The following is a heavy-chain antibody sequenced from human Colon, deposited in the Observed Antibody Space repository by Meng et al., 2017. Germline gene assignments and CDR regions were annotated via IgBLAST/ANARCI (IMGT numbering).Heavy chain of an antibody. Sequence: QGLLKEPGRGLVKPQRTWSIPGTVSGGTIRSSNWWSWVRQPPGKGLEWIGEIYHSGSTNYNPSLKSRVTISVDKSKNQFSLKLSSVTAADTAVYYCASFPPPGKQWLVTDYWGQGTLVTVSS. CDR3: ASFPPPGKQWLVTDY. J-gene: IGHJ4*02. CDR2: IYHSGST. D-gene: IGHD6-19*01. V-gene: IGHV4-4*03. CDR1: GGTIRSSNW.